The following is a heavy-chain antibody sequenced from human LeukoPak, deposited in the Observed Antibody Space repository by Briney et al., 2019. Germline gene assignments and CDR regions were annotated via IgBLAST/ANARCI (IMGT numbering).Heavy chain of an antibody. Sequence: GGSLRLSCAASGFTFSSYWMSWVRQAPGKGLEWVANIKQDGSEQYYVDSVKGRFTISRDNAKNSLYLQVSSLGDEDTAVYYCARVRGPTVLTMYFDYWGQGTLVTVSS. J-gene: IGHJ4*02. D-gene: IGHD4/OR15-4a*01. CDR1: GFTFSSYW. V-gene: IGHV3-7*02. CDR2: IKQDGSEQ. CDR3: ARVRGPTVLTMYFDY.